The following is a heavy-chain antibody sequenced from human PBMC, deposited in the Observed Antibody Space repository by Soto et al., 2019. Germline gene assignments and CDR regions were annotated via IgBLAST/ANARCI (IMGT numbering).Heavy chain of an antibody. V-gene: IGHV5-10-1*01. Sequence: GESLKISRKGFGYRFSGYWITWVPQKPGEGLEWLGRIERRGSETFDGVTLRGHVTISVTKTITTVILQWSSLRDSDTAMSYCATEKYDADTGANFQYDFDSCGQGTPVTVSS. CDR2: IERRGSET. CDR1: GYRFSGYW. D-gene: IGHD5-18*01. CDR3: ATEKYDADTGANFQYDFDS. J-gene: IGHJ4*02.